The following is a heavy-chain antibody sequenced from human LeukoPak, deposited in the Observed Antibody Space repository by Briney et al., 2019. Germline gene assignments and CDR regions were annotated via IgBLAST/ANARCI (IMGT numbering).Heavy chain of an antibody. V-gene: IGHV3-53*01. D-gene: IGHD2-8*01. J-gene: IGHJ4*02. CDR1: GFTVSSNY. Sequence: PGGSLRLSCAASGFTVSSNYMSWVRQAPGKGLEWVSVIYSGGSTYYADSVKGRITISRDNSKNTLYLQMNSLRAEDTAVYYCARVGDYCTNGVCYKVWDYWGQGTLVTVSS. CDR2: IYSGGST. CDR3: ARVGDYCTNGVCYKVWDY.